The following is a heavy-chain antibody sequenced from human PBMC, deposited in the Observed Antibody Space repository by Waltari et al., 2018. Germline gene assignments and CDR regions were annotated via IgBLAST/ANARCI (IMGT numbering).Heavy chain of an antibody. V-gene: IGHV1-18*01. CDR3: ARDVVVAAKSSPYGMDV. CDR2: ISAYNGNT. Sequence: QVQLVQSGAEVKKPGASVKVSCKASGYTFTSYGLSWVRQAPGQGLEWMGWISAYNGNTNYAQKLQGRVTMTTDTSTSTAYMELRSLRSDDTAVYYCARDVVVAAKSSPYGMDVWGQGTTVTVSS. CDR1: GYTFTSYG. J-gene: IGHJ6*02. D-gene: IGHD2-15*01.